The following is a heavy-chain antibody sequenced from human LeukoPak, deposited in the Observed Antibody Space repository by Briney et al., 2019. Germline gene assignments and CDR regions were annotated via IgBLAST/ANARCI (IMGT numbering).Heavy chain of an antibody. J-gene: IGHJ6*04. CDR2: ISGSGGST. D-gene: IGHD3-10*01. CDR1: GFTFSSYA. CDR3: AKDKVLWYGEASDGMDV. Sequence: GGSLRLSRAASGFTFSSYAMSWVRQAPGKGLEWVSAISGSGGSTYYADSVKGRFTISRDNSKNTLYLQMNSLRAEDTAVYYCAKDKVLWYGEASDGMDVWGKGTTVTVSS. V-gene: IGHV3-23*01.